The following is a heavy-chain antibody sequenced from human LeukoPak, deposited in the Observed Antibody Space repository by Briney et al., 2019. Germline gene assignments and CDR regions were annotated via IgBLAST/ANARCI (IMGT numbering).Heavy chain of an antibody. CDR3: AKAHGSSSCPDN. CDR2: ISYHGSNK. V-gene: IGHV3-30*18. J-gene: IGHJ4*02. CDR1: GFTFSIYG. D-gene: IGHD6-13*01. Sequence: PGRSPRLSCAASGFTFSIYGMHWVRQAPGKGLEYVAVISYHGSNKYYADSVKGRFTISKDNSKNTLYLQMNSLRAEDTAVYYCAKAHGSSSCPDNWGQGTLVTVSS.